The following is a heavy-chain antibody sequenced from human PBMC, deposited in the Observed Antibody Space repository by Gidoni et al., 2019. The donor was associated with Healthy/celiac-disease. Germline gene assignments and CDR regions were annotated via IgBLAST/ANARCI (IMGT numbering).Heavy chain of an antibody. CDR2: IYYSGST. Sequence: QLPLQESGPGLVKPSETPSLTCPVSGGPISSSSYYWGWIRQPPGKGLELIGSIYYSGSTYYNPSLKSRVTISVDTSKNQFSLKLSSVTAADTAVYYCARHLWQQLPSWQDAFDIWGQGTMVTVSS. CDR3: ARHLWQQLPSWQDAFDI. V-gene: IGHV4-39*01. J-gene: IGHJ3*02. D-gene: IGHD6-13*01. CDR1: GGPISSSSYY.